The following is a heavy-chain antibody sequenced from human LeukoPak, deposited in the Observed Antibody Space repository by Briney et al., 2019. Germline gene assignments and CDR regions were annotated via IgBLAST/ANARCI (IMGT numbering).Heavy chain of an antibody. J-gene: IGHJ5*02. Sequence: SETLSLTCTVSGGSISSSSYYWGWIRQPPGKGLEWIGSIYYSGSTYYNPSLKSRVTISVDTSKNQFSLKLSSVTAADTAVYYCARHRLAKQWLVDFRDNWFDPWGQGTLVTVSS. V-gene: IGHV4-39*01. CDR3: ARHRLAKQWLVDFRDNWFDP. D-gene: IGHD6-19*01. CDR1: GGSISSSSYY. CDR2: IYYSGST.